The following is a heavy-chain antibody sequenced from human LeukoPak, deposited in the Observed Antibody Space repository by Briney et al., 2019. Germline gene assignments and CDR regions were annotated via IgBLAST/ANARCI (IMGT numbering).Heavy chain of an antibody. CDR1: GGSISSSSYS. Sequence: SETLSLTCTVSGGSISSSSYSWGWIRQPPGKGLEWIGSIYYSGSTYYNPSLKSRVAISVDTSKNQFSLKLDSVTAADTAVYYCARLQATVTIHAYFDYWGQGALVTVSS. D-gene: IGHD4-17*01. CDR2: IYYSGST. CDR3: ARLQATVTIHAYFDY. V-gene: IGHV4-39*07. J-gene: IGHJ4*01.